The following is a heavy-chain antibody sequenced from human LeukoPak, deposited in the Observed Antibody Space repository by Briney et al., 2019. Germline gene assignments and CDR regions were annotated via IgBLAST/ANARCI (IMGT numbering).Heavy chain of an antibody. CDR2: IYPGDSDT. D-gene: IGHD3-22*01. V-gene: IGHV5-51*01. CDR3: ARTTYYYDSSGYYSDPYDAFDI. J-gene: IGHJ3*02. Sequence: GESLKISWKGSGYSYTSYWIGWVRQTPGKGLEWMGIIYPGDSDTRYSPSFQGQVTISADKSISTAYLQWSSLKASDTAMYYCARTTYYYDSSGYYSDPYDAFDIWGQGTMVTVSS. CDR1: GYSYTSYW.